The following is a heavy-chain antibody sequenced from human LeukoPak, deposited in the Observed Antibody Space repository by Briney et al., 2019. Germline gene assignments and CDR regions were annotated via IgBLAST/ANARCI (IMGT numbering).Heavy chain of an antibody. J-gene: IGHJ4*02. CDR1: GFTFSSYG. Sequence: GGSLRLSCAASGFTFSSYGMHWVRQAPGKGLEWVAVISYDGSNKYYADSVKGRFTISRDNSKNTLYLQMNSLRAEDTAVYYCARDLRGIAALRLYYFDYWGQGTLVTVSS. CDR3: ARDLRGIAALRLYYFDY. V-gene: IGHV3-30*19. CDR2: ISYDGSNK. D-gene: IGHD6-6*01.